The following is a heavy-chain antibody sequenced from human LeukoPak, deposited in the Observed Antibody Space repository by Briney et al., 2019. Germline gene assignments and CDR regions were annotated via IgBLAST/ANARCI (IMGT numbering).Heavy chain of an antibody. CDR1: GGSISSYY. Sequence: SETLSLSCTVSGGSISSYYWSWIRQPPGKGLEWIGYIYYSGSTNYNPSLKSRVTISVDTSKNQFSLELSSVTAADTAVYYCARGHLWFGETFDYWGQGTLVTVSS. CDR2: IYYSGST. D-gene: IGHD3-10*01. J-gene: IGHJ4*02. CDR3: ARGHLWFGETFDY. V-gene: IGHV4-59*01.